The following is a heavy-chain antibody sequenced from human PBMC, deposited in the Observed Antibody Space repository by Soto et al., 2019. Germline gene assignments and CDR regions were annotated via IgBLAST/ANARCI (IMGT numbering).Heavy chain of an antibody. CDR3: ARNKGYCSSISCYGMEV. CDR2: IYPGDSDT. V-gene: IGHV5-51*01. J-gene: IGHJ6*02. CDR1: GYSFSSYW. D-gene: IGHD2-2*01. Sequence: ESLKISCKGSGYSFSSYWIVWVRQMPGKGLEWMGTIYPGDSDTRYSPSFQGQVTISADKSISTAYLQWNSLKASDTAMYFCARNKGYCSSISCYGMEVWGQGAAVTVSS.